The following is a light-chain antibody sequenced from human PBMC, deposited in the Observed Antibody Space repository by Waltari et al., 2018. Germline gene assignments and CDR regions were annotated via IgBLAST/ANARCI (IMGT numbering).Light chain of an antibody. V-gene: IGKV1-9*01. CDR2: AAS. Sequence: QVTHSPSSLSASVGDRVTITCRASQGISSFLAWYQQKAGKAPKLLIYAASTLQSGVPSRFSGSGSGTDFTLTISSLQPEDFATYYCQQYLLFWTFGQGTRVEIK. J-gene: IGKJ1*01. CDR1: QGISSF. CDR3: QQYLLFWT.